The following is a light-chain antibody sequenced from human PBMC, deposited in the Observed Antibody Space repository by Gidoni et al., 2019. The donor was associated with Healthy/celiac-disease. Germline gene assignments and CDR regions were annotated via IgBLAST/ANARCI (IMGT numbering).Light chain of an antibody. V-gene: IGLV1-40*01. CDR2: GNS. CDR3: QSYDSSLRSV. CDR1: SSNIGAGYD. J-gene: IGLJ3*02. Sequence: QSVLTQPPSVSGAPGQRGTSSCTGSSSNIGAGYDVHWYQHLPGTAPKLLIYGNSNRPSGVPDRFSGSKSGTSASLAITGLHAEDEADYYCQSYDSSLRSVFGGGTKLTVL.